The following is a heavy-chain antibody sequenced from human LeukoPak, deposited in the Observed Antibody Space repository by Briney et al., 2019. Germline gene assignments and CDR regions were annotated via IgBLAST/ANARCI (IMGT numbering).Heavy chain of an antibody. Sequence: SETLSLTCAVYGGSFSGYYWSWIRQPPGKGLEWIGEINHSGSTNYNPSLKSRVTISVDTSKNQFSLKLSSVTAADTAVYYCTRYSYGYQNWFDPWGQGTLVTVSS. CDR3: TRYSYGYQNWFDP. CDR2: INHSGST. CDR1: GGSFSGYY. D-gene: IGHD5-18*01. J-gene: IGHJ5*02. V-gene: IGHV4-34*01.